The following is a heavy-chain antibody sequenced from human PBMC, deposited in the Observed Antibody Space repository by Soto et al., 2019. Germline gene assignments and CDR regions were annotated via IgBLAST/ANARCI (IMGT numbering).Heavy chain of an antibody. CDR3: ARSTYYGDSSGYYRHFDY. V-gene: IGHV4-4*08. D-gene: IGHD3-22*01. J-gene: IGHJ4*02. CDR2: ISDTGST. CDR1: DGSISSFD. Sequence: SETLSLTCTVSDGSISSFDWNWIRQSPGKGLEWIGYISDTGSTNYNPSLKSRVTVSVDTSKNQFSLKLNSVTAADTAVYYCARSTYYGDSSGYYRHFDYWGQGTLVTVSS.